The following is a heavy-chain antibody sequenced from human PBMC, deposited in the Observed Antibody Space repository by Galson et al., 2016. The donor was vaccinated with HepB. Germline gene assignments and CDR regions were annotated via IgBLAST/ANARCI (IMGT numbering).Heavy chain of an antibody. CDR1: GFSFSDYW. J-gene: IGHJ4*02. CDR2: IKEDGIDK. V-gene: IGHV3-7*01. CDR3: ARDHVAAKH. D-gene: IGHD6-19*01. Sequence: SLRLSCAGSGFSFSDYWMSWVRQAPGKGLEWVASIKEDGIDKYYVDALKGRFTISRDNAKNSLYLQMNRVRPEDTAIYYCARDHVAAKHWGQGMLVSVSS.